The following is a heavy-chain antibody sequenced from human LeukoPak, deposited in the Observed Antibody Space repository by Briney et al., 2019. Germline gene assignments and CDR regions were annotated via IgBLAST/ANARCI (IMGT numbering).Heavy chain of an antibody. CDR3: ARDSSGPWFDP. V-gene: IGHV3-21*01. CDR2: ITGSGSFV. D-gene: IGHD6-6*01. Sequence: GGSLRLSCAVSGFIFNNYIVNWVRQAPGKGLEWVSSITGSGSFVYYADSVKGRFTISRDNAKNSLFLQMNSLRAEDTAVYYCARDSSGPWFDPWGQGTLVTVSS. CDR1: GFIFNNYI. J-gene: IGHJ5*02.